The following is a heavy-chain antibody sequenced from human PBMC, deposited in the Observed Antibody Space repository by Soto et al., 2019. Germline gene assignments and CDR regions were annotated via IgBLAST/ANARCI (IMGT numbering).Heavy chain of an antibody. CDR2: IYYSGNT. CDR1: GGSISSSSSY. CDR3: ARLKGDFWSGYYVYGMDV. V-gene: IGHV4-39*01. J-gene: IGHJ6*02. Sequence: SETLSLTCTVSGGSISSSSSYWGWIRQPPGKGLEWIGNIYYSGNTYYNPSLKSRVTISVDTSKNQFSLKLSSVTAADTAVYYCARLKGDFWSGYYVYGMDVWGQGTTVT. D-gene: IGHD3-3*01.